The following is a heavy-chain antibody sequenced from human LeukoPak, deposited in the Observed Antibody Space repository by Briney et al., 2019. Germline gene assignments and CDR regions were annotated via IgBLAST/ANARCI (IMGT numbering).Heavy chain of an antibody. J-gene: IGHJ4*02. CDR2: IYYSGST. CDR1: GGSISSGGYY. CDR3: ARESRLYSSSWYFDY. V-gene: IGHV4-31*03. Sequence: SQTLSLTCTVSGGSISSGGYYWSWIRQHPGKDLEWIGYIYYSGSTYYNPSLKSRVTISVDTSKNQFSLKLSSVTAADTAVFYCARESRLYSSSWYFDYWGQGTLVTVSS. D-gene: IGHD6-13*01.